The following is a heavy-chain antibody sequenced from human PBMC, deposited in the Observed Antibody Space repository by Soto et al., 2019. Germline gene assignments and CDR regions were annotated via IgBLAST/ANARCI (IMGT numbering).Heavy chain of an antibody. V-gene: IGHV3-7*01. D-gene: IGHD2-21*02. J-gene: IGHJ4*02. Sequence: GGSLRLSCAVSGFTFGSYWMNWVRLIPGKGLEWVAYIKPDGSATYYVDSVKGRFTISRDNAKNSLYLQMNSLRVEDTSVYYCARAGYCGPGCYYYFDYWGQGTLVTVS. CDR2: IKPDGSAT. CDR3: ARAGYCGPGCYYYFDY. CDR1: GFTFGSYW.